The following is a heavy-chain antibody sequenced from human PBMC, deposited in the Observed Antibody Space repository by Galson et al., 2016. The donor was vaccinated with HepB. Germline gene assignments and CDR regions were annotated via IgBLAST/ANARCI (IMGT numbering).Heavy chain of an antibody. CDR2: IVGSGNNT. CDR3: AKWNTAARATYLAF. V-gene: IGHV3-23*01. Sequence: SLRLSCAAPGFPFVTSGLTWVRQAPGKGLEWVSGIVGSGNNTYYADSVKGRFTISRDKSKNTLSLQMNSLRAEDTAVYYCAKWNTAARATYLAFWGQGSLVTVSS. CDR1: GFPFVTSG. D-gene: IGHD1-1*01. J-gene: IGHJ4*02.